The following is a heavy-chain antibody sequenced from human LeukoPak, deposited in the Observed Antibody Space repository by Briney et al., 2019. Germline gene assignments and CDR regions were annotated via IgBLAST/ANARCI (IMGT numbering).Heavy chain of an antibody. D-gene: IGHD2-2*01. Sequence: HPGGSLRLSCAASGFTFSSYWMSWVRQAPGKGLEWVSALASGAPPYYADSVKGRFTISRDNSKNTLYLQVNSLRAEDTAVYYCARQLGYCSRGNCYFDSWGQGTLVTVSS. CDR1: GFTFSSYW. CDR3: ARQLGYCSRGNCYFDS. CDR2: LASGAPP. J-gene: IGHJ4*02. V-gene: IGHV3-23*01.